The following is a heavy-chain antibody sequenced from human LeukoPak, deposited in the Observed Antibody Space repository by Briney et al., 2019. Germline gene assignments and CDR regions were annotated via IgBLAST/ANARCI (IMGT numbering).Heavy chain of an antibody. V-gene: IGHV4-4*07. Sequence: SETLSLTCTVSGGSISSYYWSWIRQPAGKGLEWIGRIYTSGSTNYNPSLRSRVTMSVDTSKNQFSLKLSSVTAADTAVYYCARDKGYSSYNWFDPWGQGTLVTVSS. CDR3: ARDKGYSSYNWFDP. CDR2: IYTSGST. CDR1: GGSISSYY. D-gene: IGHD6-13*01. J-gene: IGHJ5*02.